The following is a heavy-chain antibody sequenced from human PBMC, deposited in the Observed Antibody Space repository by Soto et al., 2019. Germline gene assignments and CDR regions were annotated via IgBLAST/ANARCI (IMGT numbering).Heavy chain of an antibody. J-gene: IGHJ2*01. CDR3: ARSYGDYVFWYFDL. CDR2: IYYSGST. Sequence: SETLSLTCTVSGGSISSGGYYWSWIRQHPGKGLEWIGYIYYSGSTYYNPSLKSRVTISVDTSKNQFSLKLSSVTAADTAVYYCARSYGDYVFWYFDLWGRGTLVTV. D-gene: IGHD4-17*01. V-gene: IGHV4-31*03. CDR1: GGSISSGGYY.